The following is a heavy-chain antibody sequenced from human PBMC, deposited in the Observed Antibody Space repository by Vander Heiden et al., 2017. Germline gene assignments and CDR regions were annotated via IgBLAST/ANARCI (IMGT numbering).Heavy chain of an antibody. V-gene: IGHV4-59*01. Sequence: QVQLQESGPGLVKPSETLSLTCNVSGGSISNYYWSWIRQSPGKGLEWVGYIHQSGTTNSNHSLRGRVTLSIDTSKGQFTLNMRAVTPADTAVYYGARGLESFGGNHVPLGYWGQGILVSVSS. D-gene: IGHD2-15*01. J-gene: IGHJ4*02. CDR2: IHQSGTT. CDR1: GGSISNYY. CDR3: ARGLESFGGNHVPLGY.